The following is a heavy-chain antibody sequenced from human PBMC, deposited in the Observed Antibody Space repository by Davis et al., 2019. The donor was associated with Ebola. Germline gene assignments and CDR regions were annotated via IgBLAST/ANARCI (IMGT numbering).Heavy chain of an antibody. CDR1: GYSFTSYW. J-gene: IGHJ5*02. D-gene: IGHD3-3*01. V-gene: IGHV5-51*01. CDR3: ARHGATVFGVIDA. Sequence: GESLKISCKGSGYSFTSYWIGWVRQMPGKGLEWMGIIYLGYSDTRYSPSFQGQVTISADKSSNTAYLQWSSLKSSDTAIYYCARHGATVFGVIDAWGQGTLVTVSS. CDR2: IYLGYSDT.